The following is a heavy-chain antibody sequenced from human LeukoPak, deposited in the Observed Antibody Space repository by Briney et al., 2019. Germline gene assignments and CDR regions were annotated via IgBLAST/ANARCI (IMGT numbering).Heavy chain of an antibody. CDR3: AKAPGGVYYYDSSGYDYY. J-gene: IGHJ4*02. V-gene: IGHV3-23*01. D-gene: IGHD3-22*01. Sequence: AGGSLRLSCAASGFTFSSYAMSWVRQAPGKGLEWVSAIGGSGTGTYYADSVKGRFTISRDNSKSTLYLQMNSLRAEDTAVYYCAKAPGGVYYYDSSGYDYYWGQGTLVTVSS. CDR1: GFTFSSYA. CDR2: IGGSGTGT.